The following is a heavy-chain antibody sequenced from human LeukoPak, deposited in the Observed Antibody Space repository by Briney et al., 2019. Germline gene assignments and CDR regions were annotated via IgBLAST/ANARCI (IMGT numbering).Heavy chain of an antibody. CDR3: ARDPPTYYYDSSGPKWGDDAFDI. V-gene: IGHV3-23*01. D-gene: IGHD3-22*01. Sequence: GGTLRLSCAGSGFPFSSHGMNWVRQAPGKGLEWVSCISPGGGPTYYADSVKGRFTISRDNSKNTLYLQMNSLRAEDTAVYYCARDPPTYYYDSSGPKWGDDAFDIWGQGTMVTVSS. CDR1: GFPFSSHG. CDR2: ISPGGGPT. J-gene: IGHJ3*02.